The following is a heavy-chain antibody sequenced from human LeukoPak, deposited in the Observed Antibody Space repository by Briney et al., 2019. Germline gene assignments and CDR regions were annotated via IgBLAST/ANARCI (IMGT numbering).Heavy chain of an antibody. D-gene: IGHD6-19*01. J-gene: IGHJ4*02. CDR3: AFSSGWSLHYFDY. V-gene: IGHV4-4*02. Sequence: SETLSLTCAVSGGSISSSNWWSWVRQPPGKGLEWIGEIYHTGSTNYNPSLKSRVTISVDKSKNQFSLKLSSVTAADTAVYYCAFSSGWSLHYFDYWGQGTLVTVSS. CDR2: IYHTGST. CDR1: GGSISSSNW.